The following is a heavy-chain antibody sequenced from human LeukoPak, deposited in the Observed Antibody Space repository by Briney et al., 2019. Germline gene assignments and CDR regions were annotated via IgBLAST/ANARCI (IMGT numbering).Heavy chain of an antibody. CDR3: ARDLYGDPKSRGY. D-gene: IGHD4-17*01. CDR1: GFTFSSYS. J-gene: IGHJ4*02. CDR2: ISSSSSYI. V-gene: IGHV3-21*01. Sequence: SRGSLRLSCAASGFTFSSYSMNWVRQAPGKGLEWVSSISSSSSYIYYADSVKGRFTISRDNAKNSLYLQMNSLRAEDTAVYYCARDLYGDPKSRGYWGQGTLVTVSS.